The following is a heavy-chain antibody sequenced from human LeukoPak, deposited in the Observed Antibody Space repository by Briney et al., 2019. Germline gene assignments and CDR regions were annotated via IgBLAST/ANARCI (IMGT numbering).Heavy chain of an antibody. CDR2: INHSGST. Sequence: SETLSLTCAVYGGSFSGYYWSWIRQPPGKGLEWIGEINHSGSTNYNPSLKSRVTISVDTSKNQFSLKLSSVTAADTAVYYCARPREYCSGGSCRGRGNWFDPWGQGTLVTVSS. J-gene: IGHJ5*02. CDR1: GGSFSGYY. D-gene: IGHD2-15*01. V-gene: IGHV4-34*01. CDR3: ARPREYCSGGSCRGRGNWFDP.